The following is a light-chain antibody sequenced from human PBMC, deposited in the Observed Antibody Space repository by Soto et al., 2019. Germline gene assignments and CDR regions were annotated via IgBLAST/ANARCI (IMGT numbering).Light chain of an antibody. J-gene: IGKJ5*01. CDR2: GAF. CDR1: QSVSSN. CDR3: QQRNIWPPVT. V-gene: IGKV3-11*01. Sequence: EIVMTRSPATLCISQGEIATLSFKASQSVSSNLAWYQQKPGQAPRLLIYGAFNRATGIPARFSGSGSGTDFTLTISSLEPEASAVYYCQQRNIWPPVTFGHGTRLEIK.